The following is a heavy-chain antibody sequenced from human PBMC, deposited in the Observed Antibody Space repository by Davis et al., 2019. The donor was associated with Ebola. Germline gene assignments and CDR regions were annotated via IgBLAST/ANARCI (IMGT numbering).Heavy chain of an antibody. D-gene: IGHD6-19*01. V-gene: IGHV3-53*04. CDR1: GFNVSYNY. CDR3: ASIAVAGDFDP. Sequence: PGGSLRLSCAASGFNVSYNYMSWVRQPPGRGLAWVSIIYAGGNTYYADSVRGRFIISRHNSKNMVYLQMNSLRVEDTAVYYCASIAVAGDFDPWGQGTRVTVSS. CDR2: IYAGGNT. J-gene: IGHJ5*02.